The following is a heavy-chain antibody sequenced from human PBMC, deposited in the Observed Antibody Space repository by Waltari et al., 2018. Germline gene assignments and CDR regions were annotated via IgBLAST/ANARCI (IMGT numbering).Heavy chain of an antibody. Sequence: EVQLVESGGGLVQPGGSLRLSCAASGFTFSSYSMNWVRQAPGKGLGGVSYISSSSSTIYYADSVKGRFTSSRDNAKNSLYLQMNSLRAEDTAVYYCARDLGWLQLPDYWGQGTLVTVSS. CDR3: ARDLGWLQLPDY. CDR2: ISSSSSTI. V-gene: IGHV3-48*01. D-gene: IGHD5-12*01. J-gene: IGHJ4*02. CDR1: GFTFSSYS.